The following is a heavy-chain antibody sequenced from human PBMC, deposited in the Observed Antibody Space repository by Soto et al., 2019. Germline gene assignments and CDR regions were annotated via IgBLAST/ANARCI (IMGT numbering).Heavy chain of an antibody. D-gene: IGHD5-18*01. J-gene: IGHJ4*02. CDR3: TRRRDWTAVDPLDY. V-gene: IGHV3-73*02. CDR1: GFAFSDSA. Sequence: EVQLVESGGGLVQPGGSLKLSCAASGFAFSDSAMHWVCQASGKGLEWIGRVRGKRGNDGTAYAASVKGRFTISRDDPKTTTYLQMNSLKIEDTAVYYCTRRRDWTAVDPLDYWGQGTLVTVSS. CDR2: VRGKRGNDGT.